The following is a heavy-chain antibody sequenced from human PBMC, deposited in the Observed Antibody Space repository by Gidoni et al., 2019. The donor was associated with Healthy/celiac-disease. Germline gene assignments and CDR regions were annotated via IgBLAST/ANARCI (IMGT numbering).Heavy chain of an antibody. V-gene: IGHV1-69*04. D-gene: IGHD3-3*01. CDR2: IIPILGIA. CDR3: AREGRYDFWSREDYYGMDV. J-gene: IGHJ6*02. CDR1: GGTFSSYA. Sequence: QVQLVQSGAEVKKPGSSVKVSCKASGGTFSSYAISWVRQAPGQGLEWMGRIIPILGIANYAQKFQGRVTITADKSTSTAYMELSSLRSEDTAVYYCAREGRYDFWSREDYYGMDVWGQGTTVTVSS.